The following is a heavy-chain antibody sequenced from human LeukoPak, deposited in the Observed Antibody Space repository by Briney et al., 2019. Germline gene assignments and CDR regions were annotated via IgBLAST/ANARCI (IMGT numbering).Heavy chain of an antibody. J-gene: IGHJ6*02. CDR2: INSDGSST. CDR1: GFTFSSDW. V-gene: IGHV3-74*01. CDR3: ATGQGHGMDV. Sequence: PGGSLRLSCAASGFTFSSDWMHWVRQAPGKGLVWVSRINSDGSSTSYADSVKGRFTISRDNAKNTLYLQVNSLRAEDTAVYYCATGQGHGMDVWGQGTTVTVSS. D-gene: IGHD1-14*01.